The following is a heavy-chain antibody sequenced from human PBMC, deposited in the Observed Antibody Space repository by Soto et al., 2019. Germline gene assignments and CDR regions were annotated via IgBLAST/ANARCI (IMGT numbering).Heavy chain of an antibody. CDR2: IYYSWSI. Sequence: QVQLQESGPGLVKPSQTLSLTCTVSGGSISSGGYYWNWIRQHPGKGLEWIGYIYYSWSINYNPSLQSRITMAVDTSKNQFSLNLSSVTAADTAVYYCARARAVAGSPFDYWGQGTPATVSS. V-gene: IGHV4-31*03. J-gene: IGHJ4*02. CDR1: GGSISSGGYY. D-gene: IGHD6-19*01. CDR3: ARARAVAGSPFDY.